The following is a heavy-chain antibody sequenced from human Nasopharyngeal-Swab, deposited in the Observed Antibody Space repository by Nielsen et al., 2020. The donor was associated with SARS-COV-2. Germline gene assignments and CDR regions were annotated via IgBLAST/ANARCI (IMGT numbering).Heavy chain of an antibody. D-gene: IGHD7-27*01. Sequence: GESLKISCAASGFTFSSYWMSWVRQAPGKGLEWVANIKQDGSEKYYVDSVKDRFTISRDNAKNSLFLEMHSLRAEDTAVYFCARDPPSTGDYYFDHWGQGTLVTVSS. J-gene: IGHJ4*02. CDR1: GFTFSSYW. V-gene: IGHV3-7*01. CDR2: IKQDGSEK. CDR3: ARDPPSTGDYYFDH.